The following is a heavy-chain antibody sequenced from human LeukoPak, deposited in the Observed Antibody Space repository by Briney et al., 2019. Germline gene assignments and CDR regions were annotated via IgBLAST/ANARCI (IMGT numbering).Heavy chain of an antibody. J-gene: IGHJ3*02. D-gene: IGHD4-17*01. Sequence: ASVKVSCKASGYTFTDYYLHWVRQAPGQGLEWMGWINPKPNTGGTNYAQRFQGRVTMTRDTSISTAYMELSRLRSDDTAVYYCASDMTTVTKGAEYAFDIWGQGTMVTVSS. CDR3: ASDMTTVTKGAEYAFDI. V-gene: IGHV1-2*02. CDR1: GYTFTDYY. CDR2: INPKPNTGGT.